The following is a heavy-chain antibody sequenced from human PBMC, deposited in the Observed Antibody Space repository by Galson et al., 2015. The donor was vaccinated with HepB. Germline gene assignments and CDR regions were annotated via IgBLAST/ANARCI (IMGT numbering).Heavy chain of an antibody. CDR2: INAGNGNT. J-gene: IGHJ4*02. D-gene: IGHD3-22*01. Sequence: SVKVSCKASGYTFTSYAMHWVRQAPGQRLEWMGWINAGNGNTKYSQKFQGRVTITRNTSASTAYMELSSLRSEDTAVYYCARDRYYDSSGYLYWGQGTLVTVSS. CDR3: ARDRYYDSSGYLY. CDR1: GYTFTSYA. V-gene: IGHV1-3*01.